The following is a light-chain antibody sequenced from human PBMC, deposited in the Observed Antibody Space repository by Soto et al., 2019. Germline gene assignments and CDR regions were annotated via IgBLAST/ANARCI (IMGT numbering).Light chain of an antibody. CDR1: SSNIGEGYD. CDR2: INN. V-gene: IGLV1-40*01. CDR3: QSFDSSLSGSVV. J-gene: IGLJ2*01. Sequence: QSVLTQPPSVSGAPGQRVTISCTGSSSNIGEGYDVHWYQQLPGTAPKLLIYINNNRHSGVPDRFSGSKSGASASLAITGLQADDEADYYFQSFDSSLSGSVVFGGGTQLTVL.